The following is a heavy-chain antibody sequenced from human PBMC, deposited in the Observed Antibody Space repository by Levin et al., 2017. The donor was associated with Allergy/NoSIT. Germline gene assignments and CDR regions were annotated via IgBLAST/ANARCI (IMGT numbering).Heavy chain of an antibody. J-gene: IGHJ3*01. CDR1: GCTLSNHA. CDR3: ARDGDRKGSWPDDAFEV. Sequence: KISCKAFGCTLSNHAISWVRQAPGQGLEWMGGIIPMFGKATYAQQFQGRVTITADKSTSTAYMQLSGLRSEDTAVYFCARDGDRKGSWPDDAFEVWGQGTVVAVSS. D-gene: IGHD6-13*01. CDR2: IIPMFGKA. V-gene: IGHV1-69*06.